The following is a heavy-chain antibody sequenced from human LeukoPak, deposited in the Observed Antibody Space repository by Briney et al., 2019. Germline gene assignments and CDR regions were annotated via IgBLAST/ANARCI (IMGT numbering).Heavy chain of an antibody. CDR1: GYTFTSYA. V-gene: IGHV1-3*01. Sequence: ASVKVSCKASGYTFTSYAMHWVRQAPGQRLEWMGWINAGNGNTKYSQKFQGRVTITRDTSASTAYMELSSLRSEDTAVYYCARVMEPYYYGSGSYYSDAFDIWGQGTMVTVSS. J-gene: IGHJ3*02. D-gene: IGHD3-10*01. CDR3: ARVMEPYYYGSGSYYSDAFDI. CDR2: INAGNGNT.